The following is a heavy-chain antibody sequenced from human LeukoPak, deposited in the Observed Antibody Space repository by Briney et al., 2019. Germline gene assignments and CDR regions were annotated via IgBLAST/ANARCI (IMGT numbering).Heavy chain of an antibody. CDR1: GFTFSSYA. CDR3: ARSVMMYASTYYFHY. J-gene: IGHJ4*02. D-gene: IGHD2-8*01. Sequence: GGSLRLSCAASGFTFSSYAMSWVRQAPGKGLEWVSAISGSGGSTYYADSVKGRFTISRDNSKNTLYLQMNSLRADDTSVYYCARSVMMYASTYYFHYWGQGTLVTVSS. V-gene: IGHV3-23*01. CDR2: ISGSGGST.